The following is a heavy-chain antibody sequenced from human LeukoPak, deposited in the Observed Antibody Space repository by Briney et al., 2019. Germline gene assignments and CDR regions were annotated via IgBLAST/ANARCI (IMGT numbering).Heavy chain of an antibody. D-gene: IGHD6-25*01. CDR2: INSKSGGA. CDR3: ARNAAGVDY. Sequence: ASVKVSCKASGYTFTDYHMHWLRQAPGQGLEWMGWINSKSGGATYAQTFQGRITMTRDTSTSTAYMELSRLTSDDTAVYYCARNAAGVDYRGQGTLVTVSS. CDR1: GYTFTDYH. V-gene: IGHV1-2*02. J-gene: IGHJ4*02.